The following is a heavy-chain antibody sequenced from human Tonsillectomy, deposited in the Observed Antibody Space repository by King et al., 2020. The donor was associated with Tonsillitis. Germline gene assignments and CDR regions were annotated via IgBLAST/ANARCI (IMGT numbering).Heavy chain of an antibody. Sequence: VQLVESGAEVKKPGSSVKVSCKASGGTFSRHALTWVRQAPGQGLEWMGGIIPVFGTTNYAQKLQGRVTITADESTSTAYMEMSSLRSEDTAVYYCSRTPYDSGTXXSXSDIWXXGTMVXVXX. D-gene: IGHD1-26*01. CDR3: SRTPYDSGTXXSXSDI. V-gene: IGHV1-69*01. J-gene: IGHJ3*02. CDR1: GGTFSRHA. CDR2: IIPVFGTT.